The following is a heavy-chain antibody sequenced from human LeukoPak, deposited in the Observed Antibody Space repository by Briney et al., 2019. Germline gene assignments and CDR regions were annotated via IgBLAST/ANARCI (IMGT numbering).Heavy chain of an antibody. J-gene: IGHJ4*02. CDR1: GGSFSGYY. Sequence: SETLSLTCAVYGGSFSGYYWSWIRQPPGKGLEWIGEINHSGSTNYNPSLKSRVTISVDTSKNQFSLKLSSVTAADTAVYYCAWAPGVTESGSSWYYFDYWGQGTLVTVSS. CDR3: AWAPGVTESGSSWYYFDY. V-gene: IGHV4-34*01. CDR2: INHSGST. D-gene: IGHD6-13*01.